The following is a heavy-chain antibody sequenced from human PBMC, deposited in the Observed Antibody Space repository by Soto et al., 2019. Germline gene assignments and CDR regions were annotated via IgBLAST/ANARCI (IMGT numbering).Heavy chain of an antibody. CDR1: DFSFNTYA. CDR2: ISFNGRNT. J-gene: IGHJ3*02. D-gene: IGHD4-17*01. CDR3: ARDRTEGYGDSGVDI. V-gene: IGHV3-30*04. Sequence: EGSLRLSCAASDFSFNTYAMHWVRQAPGKGLEWVAVISFNGRNTYYADSVKGRFTVSRDNSKNTLYLQMTSLKTDDTAVYFCARDRTEGYGDSGVDIWGQGTMVTVSS.